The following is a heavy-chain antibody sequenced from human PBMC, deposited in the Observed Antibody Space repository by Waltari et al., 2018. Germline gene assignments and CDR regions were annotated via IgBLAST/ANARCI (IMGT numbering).Heavy chain of an antibody. CDR2: INHSGST. CDR3: ARGPGYDYVWGSYRYTRIDY. V-gene: IGHV4-34*01. CDR1: GGSFSGYY. D-gene: IGHD3-16*02. J-gene: IGHJ4*02. Sequence: QVQLQQWGAGLLKPSETLSLTCAVYGGSFSGYYWSGIRQPPGKGLEWVVEINHSGSTNYNPSLKSLVTISVDPSKNQFSLKLSSVTAADTAVYYCARGPGYDYVWGSYRYTRIDYWGQGTLVTVSS.